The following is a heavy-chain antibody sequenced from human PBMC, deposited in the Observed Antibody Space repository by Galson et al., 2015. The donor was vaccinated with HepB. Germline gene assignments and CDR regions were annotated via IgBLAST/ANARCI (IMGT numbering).Heavy chain of an antibody. J-gene: IGHJ4*02. CDR1: GFTFSNAW. V-gene: IGHV3-74*01. Sequence: SLRLSCAASGFTFSNAWMNWVRQAPGKGLEWVGRINGDGSSTSYADSVKGRFTISRDNATNTLYLQMNSLRAEDTAVYYCAKARAVAGTAGFDYWGQGTLVTVSS. CDR2: INGDGSST. CDR3: AKARAVAGTAGFDY. D-gene: IGHD6-19*01.